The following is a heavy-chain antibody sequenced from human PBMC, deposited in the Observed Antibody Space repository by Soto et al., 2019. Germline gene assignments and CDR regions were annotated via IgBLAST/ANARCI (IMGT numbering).Heavy chain of an antibody. Sequence: GGSLRLSCAASGFTFSSYAMSWVRQAPGKGLEWVSAISGSGGSTYYADSVKGRFTISRDNSKNTLYLQMNSLRAEDTAVYYCAKDKMNYDILTGYYQADYFDYWGQGTLVTVS. CDR3: AKDKMNYDILTGYYQADYFDY. J-gene: IGHJ4*02. CDR2: ISGSGGST. V-gene: IGHV3-23*01. CDR1: GFTFSSYA. D-gene: IGHD3-9*01.